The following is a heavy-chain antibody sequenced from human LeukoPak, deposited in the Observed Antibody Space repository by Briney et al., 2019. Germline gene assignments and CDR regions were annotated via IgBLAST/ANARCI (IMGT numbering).Heavy chain of an antibody. CDR1: GYTFTSYY. J-gene: IGHJ6*03. Sequence: GASVKVSCKASGYTFTSYYMHWVRQAPGQGLEWMGWINPNSGGTNYAQKFQGRVTMTRDTSISTAYMELSRLRSDDTAVYYCASLLRLGELSLYGRLGYYYYMDVWGKGTTVTVSS. CDR3: ASLLRLGELSLYGRLGYYYYMDV. D-gene: IGHD3-16*02. CDR2: INPNSGGT. V-gene: IGHV1-2*02.